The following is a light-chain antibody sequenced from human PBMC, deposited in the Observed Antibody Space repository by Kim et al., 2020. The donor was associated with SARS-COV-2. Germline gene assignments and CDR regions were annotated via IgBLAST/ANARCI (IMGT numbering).Light chain of an antibody. CDR1: SLRTYY. CDR2: GKN. CDR3: SSRDSNNNVI. V-gene: IGLV3-19*01. Sequence: VALGQTVMLTCQGDSLRTYYATWYQQKPVQAPLLVIYGKNNRPSEIPDRFSGSSSGNTASLTITGAQAEDEADYYCSSRDSNNNVIFGAGTQLTVL. J-gene: IGLJ2*01.